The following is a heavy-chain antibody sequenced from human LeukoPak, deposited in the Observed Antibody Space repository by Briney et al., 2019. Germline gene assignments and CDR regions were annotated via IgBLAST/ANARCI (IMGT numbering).Heavy chain of an antibody. D-gene: IGHD1-7*01. J-gene: IGHJ4*02. CDR3: ARGGVVTGTKYALEY. Sequence: PGGSLRLSCIASGFIFSYYAMHWVRQAPGKGLEWVAIISYDGTDENFADSVEGRFTISRDNSMNTLYLQMNSLRHEDTAVYFCARGGVVTGTKYALEYWGQGTLVTVSS. V-gene: IGHV3-30*01. CDR1: GFIFSYYA. CDR2: ISYDGTDE.